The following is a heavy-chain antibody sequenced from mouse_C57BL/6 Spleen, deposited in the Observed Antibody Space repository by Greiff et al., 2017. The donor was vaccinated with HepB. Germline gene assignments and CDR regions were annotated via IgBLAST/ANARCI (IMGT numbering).Heavy chain of an antibody. CDR1: GYTFTSYW. CDR2: IDPSDSYT. CDR3: ARKGELDY. J-gene: IGHJ2*01. Sequence: QVQLKQPGAELVRPGTSVKLSCKASGYTFTSYWMHWVKQRPGQGLEWIGVIDPSDSYTNYNQKFKGKATLTVDTSSSTAYMQLSSLTSEYSAVYYCARKGELDYWGQGTTLTVSS. V-gene: IGHV1-59*01.